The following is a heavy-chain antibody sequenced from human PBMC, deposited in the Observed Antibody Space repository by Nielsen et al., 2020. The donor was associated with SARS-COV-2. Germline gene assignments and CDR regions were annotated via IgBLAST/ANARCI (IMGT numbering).Heavy chain of an antibody. CDR3: AVVVPAAIRGYGMDV. D-gene: IGHD2-2*02. Sequence: ASVKVSCKASGYTFTSYYMHWVRQAPGQGLEWMGIINPSGGSTSYAQKFQGRVTMTEDTSTDTAYMELSSLRSEDTAVYYCAVVVPAAIRGYGMDVWGQGTTVTVSS. CDR1: GYTFTSYY. V-gene: IGHV1-46*01. J-gene: IGHJ6*02. CDR2: INPSGGST.